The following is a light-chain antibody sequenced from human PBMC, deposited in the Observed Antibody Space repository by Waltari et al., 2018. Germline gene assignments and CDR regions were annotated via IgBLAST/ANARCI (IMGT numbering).Light chain of an antibody. V-gene: IGLV3-19*01. CDR3: HSRDSSGDHVV. CDR2: GKY. Sequence: SSELTQDPAVSVALGQTVSITCPGDSLRSSYASWYQQKPRQAPILVIYGKYNRPSGVPDRFAGSSSGDTASLTISGAQAEDEADYYCHSRDSSGDHVVFGGGTKLTVL. CDR1: SLRSSY. J-gene: IGLJ2*01.